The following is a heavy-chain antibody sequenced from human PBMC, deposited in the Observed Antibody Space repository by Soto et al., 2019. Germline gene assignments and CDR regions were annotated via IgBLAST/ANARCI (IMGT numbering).Heavy chain of an antibody. J-gene: IGHJ6*02. CDR2: LVVGSGDT. CDR1: GFTFTNSA. D-gene: IGHD3-16*01. CDR3: AADSTIGENHYYSYHALDV. Sequence: QMQLVQSGPEVKKPGTSVKVSCKASGFTFTNSAIQWVRQARGQRLEWIGWLVVGSGDTNYAQKFQERVTTTRDMCTNTAYMGMSSLRSEETAVYYCAADSTIGENHYYSYHALDVWRQGTTVTVSS. V-gene: IGHV1-58*02.